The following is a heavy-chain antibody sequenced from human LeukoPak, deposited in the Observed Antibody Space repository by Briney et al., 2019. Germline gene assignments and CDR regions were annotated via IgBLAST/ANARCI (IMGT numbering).Heavy chain of an antibody. D-gene: IGHD2-21*02. CDR3: ARGLWPVYVVVTAIGYFDY. Sequence: ASVKVSCKASGYTFTSYYMHWVRQAPGQGLEWMGIINPSGGSTSYAQKFQGRVTMTRDTSTSTVYMELSSLRSEDMAVYYCARGLWPVYVVVTAIGYFDYWGQGTLVTVSS. CDR1: GYTFTSYY. J-gene: IGHJ4*02. CDR2: INPSGGST. V-gene: IGHV1-46*01.